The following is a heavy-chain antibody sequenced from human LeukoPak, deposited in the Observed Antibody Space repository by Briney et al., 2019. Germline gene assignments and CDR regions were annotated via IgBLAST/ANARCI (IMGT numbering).Heavy chain of an antibody. CDR2: ISGSGGST. J-gene: IGHJ3*02. CDR3: ASGELLFDAFDI. Sequence: PGGSLRLSCAASGFTFSSYAMSWVRQAPGKGLEWVSAISGSGGSTYYADSVKGRFTISRDNPKNTLYLQMNSLRAEDTAVYYCASGELLFDAFDIWGQGTMVTVSS. CDR1: GFTFSSYA. V-gene: IGHV3-23*01. D-gene: IGHD1-26*01.